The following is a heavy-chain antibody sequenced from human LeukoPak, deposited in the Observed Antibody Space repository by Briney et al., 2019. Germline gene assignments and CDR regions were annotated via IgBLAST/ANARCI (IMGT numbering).Heavy chain of an antibody. CDR1: GFTVSSNY. CDR3: ARDGVWFGELLRD. D-gene: IGHD3-10*01. J-gene: IGHJ4*02. V-gene: IGHV3-53*01. Sequence: GGSLRLSCAASGFTVSSNYMSWVRQAPGKGLEWVSVIYSGGSTYYADPVKGRFTISRDNSKNTLYLQMNSLRAEDTAVYYCARDGVWFGELLRDWGQGTLVTVSS. CDR2: IYSGGST.